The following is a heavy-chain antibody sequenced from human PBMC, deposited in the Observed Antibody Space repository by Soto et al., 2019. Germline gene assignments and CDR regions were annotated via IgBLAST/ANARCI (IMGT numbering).Heavy chain of an antibody. CDR1: WFSLSYCGVG. CDR3: AHTDATGAYWESLDF. CDR2: MYRGDDK. V-gene: IGHV2-5*02. J-gene: IGHJ4*02. D-gene: IGHD1-26*01. Sequence: SGATLVNPAQTLTLTCTFSWFSLSYCGVGVGWIRQPPGKALEWLALMYRGDDKRYNPSLKSRVTITEDNSKNQVVFTMPNMDPVDTATYYCAHTDATGAYWESLDFWGQ.